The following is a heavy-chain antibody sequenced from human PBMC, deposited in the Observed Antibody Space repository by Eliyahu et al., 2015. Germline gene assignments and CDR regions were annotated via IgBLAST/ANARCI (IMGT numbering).Heavy chain of an antibody. J-gene: IGHJ6*02. CDR2: IKQDGSDK. CDR1: GFTFSTFW. CDR3: ARVVGGGLDV. D-gene: IGHD3-16*01. V-gene: IGHV3-7*01. Sequence: EVQLVESGGGLVQPGGSLRXSCAASGFTFSTFWMSWVRQAPGKGLEWVANIKQDGSDKYYVDSVKGRFTISRDNAKNSLYLQMNSLRAEDTAVYYCARVVGGGLDVWGQGTTVTVSS.